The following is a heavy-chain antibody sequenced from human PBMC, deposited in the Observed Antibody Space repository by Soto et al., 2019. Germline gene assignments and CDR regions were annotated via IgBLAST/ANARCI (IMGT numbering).Heavy chain of an antibody. V-gene: IGHV4-39*01. J-gene: IGHJ4*02. CDR2: IYYTGST. CDR1: GGSISSTNYY. D-gene: IGHD3-10*01. CDR3: ASRDAYGSGSYSPQFDY. Sequence: PSETLSLTCTVSGGSISSTNYYWGWIRQPPGKGLEWIGTIYYTGSTYYSPSLKSRVTISVDTSKNQFSLKLSSVTAADTAVYYCASRDAYGSGSYSPQFDYWGQGTLVTAPQ.